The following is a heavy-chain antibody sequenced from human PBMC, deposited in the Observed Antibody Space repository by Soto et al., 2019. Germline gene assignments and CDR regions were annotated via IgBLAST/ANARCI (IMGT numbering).Heavy chain of an antibody. CDR1: GYTFAGYF. Sequence: ASVKVSCKTSGYTFAGYFIHWVRQAPGQGLEWMAYINPNSGATKYAQKFQGRVTLTRDTPINTAYMEMSMLTSDDTAVYYCARGGGTVLAPLPWGQGTLVTVSS. CDR3: ARGGGTVLAPLP. V-gene: IGHV1-2*02. J-gene: IGHJ5*02. CDR2: INPNSGAT. D-gene: IGHD3-10*01.